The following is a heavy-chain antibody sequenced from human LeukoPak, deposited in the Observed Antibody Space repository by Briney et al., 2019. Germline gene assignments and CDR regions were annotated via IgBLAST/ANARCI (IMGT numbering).Heavy chain of an antibody. D-gene: IGHD2-15*01. V-gene: IGHV2-5*02. CDR3: AHEDIGQVHFDY. CDR1: GFSLSSTGVG. J-gene: IGHJ4*02. Sequence: SGPTLVKPTQTLTLTCTFSGFSLSSTGVGVGWIRQPPGKALEWLALIFWDDDKPYSPSLKSRLTITKDTSKNQVVLTMTNMDPVDTATYYCAHEDIGQVHFDYWGQGTLVTVSS. CDR2: IFWDDDK.